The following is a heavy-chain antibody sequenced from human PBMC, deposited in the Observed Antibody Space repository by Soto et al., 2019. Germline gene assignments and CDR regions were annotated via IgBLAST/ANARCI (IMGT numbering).Heavy chain of an antibody. D-gene: IGHD1-26*01. CDR2: ISGSGGST. CDR1: GFTFSSYA. V-gene: IGHV3-23*01. J-gene: IGHJ4*02. Sequence: EVQLLESGGGLVQPGGSLRLSCAASGFTFSSYAMSWVRQAPGKGLEWVSAISGSGGSTYYADSVKGRFTISRDNSKNTLYLQMNSLRAEDTAVYYCARDGRGSYFTFYFDFWGQGTLVTASS. CDR3: ARDGRGSYFTFYFDF.